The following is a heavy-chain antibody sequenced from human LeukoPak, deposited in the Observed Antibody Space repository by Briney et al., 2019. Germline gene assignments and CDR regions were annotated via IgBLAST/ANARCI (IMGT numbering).Heavy chain of an antibody. CDR2: IYYSGST. CDR1: GGSISTYY. J-gene: IGHJ3*02. Sequence: SETLSLTCTVSGGSISTYYWSWIRQPPGKGLEWIAYIYYSGSTYYNPSLKSRVTISVDTSKNQFSLKLSSVTAADTAVYYCARPFRTGYSYAAGAFDIWGQGTMVTVSS. D-gene: IGHD5-18*01. V-gene: IGHV4-59*04. CDR3: ARPFRTGYSYAAGAFDI.